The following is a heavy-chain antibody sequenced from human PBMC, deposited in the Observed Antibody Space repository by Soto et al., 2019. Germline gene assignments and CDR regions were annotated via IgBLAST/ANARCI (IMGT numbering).Heavy chain of an antibody. CDR2: IKQDGSEK. V-gene: IGHV3-7*01. D-gene: IGHD3-10*01. J-gene: IGHJ6*02. CDR1: GFTFSSYW. Sequence: PGVSLRLSCSASGFTFSSYWMSWVRQAPGKGLEWVANIKQDGSEKYYVDSVKGRFTISRDNAKNSLYLQMNSLRAEDTAVYYCATDYCVAPMVRGVTKSQTLQTYSYYHYGMDVWGQGNTVTVSS. CDR3: ATDYCVAPMVRGVTKSQTLQTYSYYHYGMDV.